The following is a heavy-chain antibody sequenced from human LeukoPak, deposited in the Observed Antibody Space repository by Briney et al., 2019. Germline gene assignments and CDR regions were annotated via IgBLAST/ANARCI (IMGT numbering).Heavy chain of an antibody. J-gene: IGHJ6*01. CDR2: MYSSGNT. V-gene: IGHV4-59*01. Sequence: PSETLSLTCSVSGGSISGFYWSWIRQPPGKGLEWIGYMYSSGNTNYNPSLKSRVTMSVDTSKNQCSLKLNSVSAADTAVYYCARSSPGYCSGGACPAAMDVWGQGTTVTVSS. CDR1: GGSISGFY. D-gene: IGHD2-15*01. CDR3: ARSSPGYCSGGACPAAMDV.